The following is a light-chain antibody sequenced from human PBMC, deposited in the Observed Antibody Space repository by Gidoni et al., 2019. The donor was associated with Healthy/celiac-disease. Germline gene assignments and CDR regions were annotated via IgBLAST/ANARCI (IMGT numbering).Light chain of an antibody. CDR1: QSISSW. J-gene: IGKJ2*01. Sequence: DIQMTQSPSTLSASVGDRVTITFRASQSISSWLAWYQQKPGKAPKLLIYKASSLESGGPSRFSGSGSGTEFTLTISSLQPDDFATYYCQQYNSPLYTFGQGTKLEIK. V-gene: IGKV1-5*03. CDR3: QQYNSPLYT. CDR2: KAS.